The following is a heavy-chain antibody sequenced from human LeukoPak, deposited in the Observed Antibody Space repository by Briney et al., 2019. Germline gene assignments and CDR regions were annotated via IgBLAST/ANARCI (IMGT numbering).Heavy chain of an antibody. CDR3: ARDGYNVEAFDI. V-gene: IGHV3-33*08. J-gene: IGHJ3*02. Sequence: GGSLRLSCAASGFTFSSYAMSWVRQAPGKGLEWVAVIWYDGSNKYYADSVKGRFTISRDNSKNTLYLQMNSLRVEDTAVYYCARDGYNVEAFDIWGQGTMITVSS. CDR2: IWYDGSNK. D-gene: IGHD5-24*01. CDR1: GFTFSSYA.